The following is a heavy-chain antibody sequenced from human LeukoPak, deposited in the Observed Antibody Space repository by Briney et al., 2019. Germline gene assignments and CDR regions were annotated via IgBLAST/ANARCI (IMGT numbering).Heavy chain of an antibody. CDR3: ARGGYGFWSGSSYYYAMDV. D-gene: IGHD3-3*01. CDR1: GGTFSSYA. J-gene: IGHJ6*02. Sequence: SVKVSCKASGGTFSSYAISWVRQAPGQGLEWMGGIIPIFGTANYAQKFQGRVTITADESTSTAYMELSSLRSEDTAVYYCARGGYGFWSGSSYYYAMDVWGQGTTVTVSS. V-gene: IGHV1-69*01. CDR2: IIPIFGTA.